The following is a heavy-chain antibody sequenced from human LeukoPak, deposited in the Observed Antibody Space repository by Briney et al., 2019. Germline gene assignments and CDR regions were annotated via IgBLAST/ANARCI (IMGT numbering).Heavy chain of an antibody. CDR2: INTDGSST. CDR1: GFTFSSYW. V-gene: IGHV3-74*01. D-gene: IGHD3-10*01. J-gene: IGHJ4*02. Sequence: GGSLRLSCAASGFTFSSYWMHWVRQAPGKGLVWVSRINTDGSSTSYADSVKGRFTISRDNSKNTLYLQMNSLRAEDTAVYYCAKEHVLLWFGPDYWGQGTLVTVSS. CDR3: AKEHVLLWFGPDY.